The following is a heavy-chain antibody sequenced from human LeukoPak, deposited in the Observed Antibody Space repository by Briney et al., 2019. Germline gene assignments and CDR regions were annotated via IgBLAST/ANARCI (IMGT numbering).Heavy chain of an antibody. CDR1: GGSISSSTYY. V-gene: IGHV4-39*01. D-gene: IGHD6-13*01. Sequence: SETLSLTCTVSGGSISSSTYYWAWIRQPPGKGLEWIGSIYYTGRTHYIPSLKSRVTISLDTSKNQFSLNLSSVTAADTAVYYCARTYRYSSSSPYYFDYWGQGTLVTVSS. CDR3: ARTYRYSSSSPYYFDY. J-gene: IGHJ4*02. CDR2: IYYTGRT.